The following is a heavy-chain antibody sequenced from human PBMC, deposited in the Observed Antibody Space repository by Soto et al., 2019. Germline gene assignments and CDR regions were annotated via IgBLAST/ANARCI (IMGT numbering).Heavy chain of an antibody. D-gene: IGHD3-3*01. CDR1: GYTFTVNF. Sequence: ASVKVSCKTSGYTFTVNFIHWARQAPGQGLEWMGWVNPNSGVTKYAQRFQGRVTMTRDTSITTAYMELSSLTSDDTPLYYCARERVGSGRPWRGMDGWGRGTTVTVSS. V-gene: IGHV1-2*02. CDR3: ARERVGSGRPWRGMDG. J-gene: IGHJ6*02. CDR2: VNPNSGVT.